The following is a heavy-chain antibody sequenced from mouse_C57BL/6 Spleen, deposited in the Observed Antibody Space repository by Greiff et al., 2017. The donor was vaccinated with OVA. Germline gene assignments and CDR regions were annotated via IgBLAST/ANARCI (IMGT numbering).Heavy chain of an antibody. V-gene: IGHV3-6*01. CDR1: GYSITSGYY. D-gene: IGHD4-1*01. CDR3: ARGRTGDY. Sequence: EVKVEESGPGLVKPSQSLSLTCSVTGYSITSGYYWNWIRQFPGNKLEWMGYISYDGSNNYNPSLKNRISITRDTSKNQFFLKLNSVTTEDTATYYCARGRTGDYWGQGTTLTVSS. J-gene: IGHJ2*01. CDR2: ISYDGSN.